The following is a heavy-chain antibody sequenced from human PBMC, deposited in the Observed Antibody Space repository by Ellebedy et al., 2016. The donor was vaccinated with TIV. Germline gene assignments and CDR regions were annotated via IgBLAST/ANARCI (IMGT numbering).Heavy chain of an antibody. V-gene: IGHV4-61*02. CDR3: ARGTVALQPLKYFDY. Sequence: SETLSLTXTVSGGSISSGSYYWSWIRQPAGRELEWIGRIFTSGSTNYNPSLKSRVTMSVDTSKNQFSLQLSSVTAADTAVYYCARGTVALQPLKYFDYWGQGTVVTVSS. CDR1: GGSISSGSYY. CDR2: IFTSGST. J-gene: IGHJ4*02. D-gene: IGHD6-19*01.